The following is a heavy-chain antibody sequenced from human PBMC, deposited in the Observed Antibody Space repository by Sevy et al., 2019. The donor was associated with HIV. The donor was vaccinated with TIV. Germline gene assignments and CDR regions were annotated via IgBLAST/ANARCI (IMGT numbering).Heavy chain of an antibody. D-gene: IGHD2-8*01. CDR1: GFTFNKYS. J-gene: IGHJ4*02. Sequence: GGSLRLSCAASGFTFNKYSMSWVRQPPGKGLEWVATLSFGCGEINYADSVKGRFTISRDNSKNSFYLQMNNLRTEDTALYYCAREGCTKPHDYWGQGTLVTVSS. CDR2: LSFGCGEI. V-gene: IGHV3-23*01. CDR3: AREGCTKPHDY.